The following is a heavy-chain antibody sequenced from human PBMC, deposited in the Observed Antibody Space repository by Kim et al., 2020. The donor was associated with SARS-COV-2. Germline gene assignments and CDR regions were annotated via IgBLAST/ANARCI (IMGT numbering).Heavy chain of an antibody. CDR1: GFTFSSYA. CDR2: ISGSGGST. D-gene: IGHD3-10*01. J-gene: IGHJ6*02. V-gene: IGHV3-23*01. Sequence: GGSMRLSCAASGFTFSSYAMSWVRQAPGKGLEWVSAISGSGGSTYYADSVKGRFTISRDNSKNTLYLQMNSLRAEDTAVYYCAKDADRGSGSYFSAYYYYYGMDVWGQETTVTVSS. CDR3: AKDADRGSGSYFSAYYYYYGMDV.